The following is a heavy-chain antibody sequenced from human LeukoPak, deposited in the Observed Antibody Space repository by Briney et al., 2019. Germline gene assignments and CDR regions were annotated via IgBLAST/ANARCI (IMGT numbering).Heavy chain of an antibody. V-gene: IGHV2-5*02. J-gene: IGHJ5*02. CDR3: AHYGVLSNFDWLLPWFDP. D-gene: IGHD3-9*01. CDR1: GFSLSTSGVG. Sequence: ESGPTLVNPTQTLTLTCTFSGFSLSTSGVGVGWIRQPPGKALEWLALIYWDDDKRYSPSLKSRLTITKDTSKNQVVLTMTNMDPVDTATYYCAHYGVLSNFDWLLPWFDPWGQGTLVTVSS. CDR2: IYWDDDK.